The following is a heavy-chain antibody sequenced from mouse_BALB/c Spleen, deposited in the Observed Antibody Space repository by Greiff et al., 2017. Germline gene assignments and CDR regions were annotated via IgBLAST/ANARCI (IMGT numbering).Heavy chain of an antibody. CDR2: ISSGSSTI. J-gene: IGHJ4*01. V-gene: IGHV5-17*02. D-gene: IGHD2-2*01. CDR1: GFTFSSFG. CDR3: ARSGYEYYYAMDY. Sequence: EVKLVESGGGLVQPGGSRKLSCAASGFTFSSFGMHWVRQAPEKGLEWVAYISSGSSTIYYADTVKGRFTISRDNPKNTLFLQMTSLRSEDTAMYYCARSGYEYYYAMDYWGQGTSVTVSS.